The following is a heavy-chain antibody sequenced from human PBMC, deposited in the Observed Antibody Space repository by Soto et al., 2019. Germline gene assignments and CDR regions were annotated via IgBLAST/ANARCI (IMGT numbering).Heavy chain of an antibody. Sequence: SETLSLTCTVSGGSISSSSYYWGWIRQPPGKGLEWIGSIYYSGSTYYNPSLKSRVTISVDTSKNQFSLKLSSVTAADTAVYYCARHGVVTMIVVDPYFDYWGQGTLVTVS. CDR3: ARHGVVTMIVVDPYFDY. V-gene: IGHV4-39*01. J-gene: IGHJ4*02. CDR1: GGSISSSSYY. D-gene: IGHD3-22*01. CDR2: IYYSGST.